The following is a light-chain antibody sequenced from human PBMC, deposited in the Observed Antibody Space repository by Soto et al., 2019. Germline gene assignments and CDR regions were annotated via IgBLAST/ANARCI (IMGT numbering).Light chain of an antibody. J-gene: IGKJ1*01. Sequence: DIQMTQYPSTLSGSVGARVTITCRASQTISSWLAWYQQKPGKAPKLLIYKASTLKSGVPSRFSGSGSGTEFTLTISSLQPDEVATYSCQHYNSYSEAFGQGTRWIS. CDR3: QHYNSYSEA. CDR1: QTISSW. CDR2: KAS. V-gene: IGKV1-5*03.